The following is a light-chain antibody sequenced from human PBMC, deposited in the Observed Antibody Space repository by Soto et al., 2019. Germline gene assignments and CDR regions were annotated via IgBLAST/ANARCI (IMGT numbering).Light chain of an antibody. Sequence: QSVLTQPASVSGSPGQTIAISCTGTGSDVGGYDFVSWYRQHPGKAPQLIIYEVTNRPSGVPHRFSGSKSGNTASLTISGLQADDDADFYCRSYSGSGTPVFGGGTKLTVL. CDR1: GSDVGGYDF. CDR3: RSYSGSGTPV. V-gene: IGLV2-14*01. J-gene: IGLJ2*01. CDR2: EVT.